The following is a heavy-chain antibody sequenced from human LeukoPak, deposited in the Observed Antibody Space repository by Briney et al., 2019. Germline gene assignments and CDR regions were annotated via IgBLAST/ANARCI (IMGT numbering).Heavy chain of an antibody. D-gene: IGHD1-26*01. CDR1: GGSVSSSSFY. J-gene: IGHJ4*02. CDR2: ISYTGST. V-gene: IGHV4-39*01. CDR3: ARRLVSRSYCFDY. Sequence: KPSETLSLTCTVSGGSVSSSSFYWGWIRQAPGKRLEWIGSISYTGSTYYNPSLKSRVTISVDTSKNHFSLRLTSVTAADTAVYYCARRLVSRSYCFDYWGQGTLVSVSS.